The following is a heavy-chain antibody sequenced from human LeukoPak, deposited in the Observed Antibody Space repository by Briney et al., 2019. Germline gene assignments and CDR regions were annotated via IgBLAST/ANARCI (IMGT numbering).Heavy chain of an antibody. D-gene: IGHD4-11*01. CDR1: GGSISSSSYY. V-gene: IGHV4-39*01. J-gene: IGHJ4*02. CDR3: ARAANYRVDY. CDR2: IYYSGST. Sequence: PSETLSLTCTVSGGSISSSSYYWGWIRQPPGTGLEWIGSIYYSGSTYYNPSLKSRVTISVDTSKNQFSLKLSSVTAADTAVYYCARAANYRVDYWGQGTLVTVSS.